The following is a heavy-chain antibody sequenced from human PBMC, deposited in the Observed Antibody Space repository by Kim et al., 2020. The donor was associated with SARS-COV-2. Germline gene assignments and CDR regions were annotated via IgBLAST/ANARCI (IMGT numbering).Heavy chain of an antibody. CDR2: IWGDGSKK. CDR1: GFTFSSHG. Sequence: GGSLRLSCTASGFTFSSHGMHWVRQAPGNGLEWVAVIWGDGSKKYFADSVKGRFTISKDDSKDTLYLQMNSLRAEDTAVYYCARGSSGSYDWFDPWGQGTMVTVSS. V-gene: IGHV3-33*01. CDR3: ARGSSGSYDWFDP. D-gene: IGHD3-10*01. J-gene: IGHJ5*02.